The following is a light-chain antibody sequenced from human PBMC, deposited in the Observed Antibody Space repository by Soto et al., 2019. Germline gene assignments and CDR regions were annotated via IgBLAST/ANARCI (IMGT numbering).Light chain of an antibody. CDR2: EGS. CDR1: SSDVGSYNL. V-gene: IGLV2-23*01. J-gene: IGLJ3*02. Sequence: QSALTQPASVSGSPGQSITISCTGTSSDVGSYNLVSWYQQHPGKAPKLMIYEGSKRPSGVSNRFSGSKSGNTASLTFSGLQAEDEADYYCCSYAGSSTGVFGGGTKVTVL. CDR3: CSYAGSSTGV.